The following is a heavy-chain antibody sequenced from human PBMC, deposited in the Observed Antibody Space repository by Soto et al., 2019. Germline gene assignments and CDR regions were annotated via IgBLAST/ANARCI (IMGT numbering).Heavy chain of an antibody. Sequence: GASVKDCCKASGYTFTGYYMHWVRQAPGQGLEWMGWINPNSGGTNYAQKFQGRVTMTRDTSISTAYMELSRLRSDDTAVYYCARGMSGYYTLPYHYYHYGMDVWGQGTTVTVSS. D-gene: IGHD3-3*01. CDR3: ARGMSGYYTLPYHYYHYGMDV. J-gene: IGHJ6*02. CDR2: INPNSGGT. CDR1: GYTFTGYY. V-gene: IGHV1-2*02.